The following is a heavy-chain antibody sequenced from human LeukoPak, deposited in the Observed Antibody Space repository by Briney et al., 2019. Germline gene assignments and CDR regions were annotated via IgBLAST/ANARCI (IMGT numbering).Heavy chain of an antibody. J-gene: IGHJ6*03. CDR1: GGSISSGSYY. Sequence: SETLSLTCTVSGGSISSGSYYWSWIRQPAGKGLEWIGRIYTSGSTNYHPSLKSRVTISVDTSKNQFSLKLSSVTAADTAVYYCARGVAVAYYYYMDVWGKGTTVTVSS. CDR3: ARGVAVAYYYYMDV. D-gene: IGHD6-19*01. CDR2: IYTSGST. V-gene: IGHV4-61*02.